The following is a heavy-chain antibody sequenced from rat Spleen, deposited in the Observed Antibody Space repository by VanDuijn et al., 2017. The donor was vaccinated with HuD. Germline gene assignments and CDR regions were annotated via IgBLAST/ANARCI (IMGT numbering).Heavy chain of an antibody. D-gene: IGHD1-11*01. CDR3: TRSGAP. V-gene: IGHV5-22*01. CDR1: GFTFSDYY. J-gene: IGHJ2*01. Sequence: EVQLVESGGGLVQPGRSLKLSCAASGFTFSDYYMAWVRQAPKKGLEWVASISYEGSSTYCGDSVKGRFTISRDNAQNTLYLQMNSLRSEDTATYYCTRSGAPWGQGVMVTVSS. CDR2: ISYEGSST.